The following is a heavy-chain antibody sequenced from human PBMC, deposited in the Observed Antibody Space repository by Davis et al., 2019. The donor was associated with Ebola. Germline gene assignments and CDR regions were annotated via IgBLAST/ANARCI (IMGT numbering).Heavy chain of an antibody. Sequence: MPSEALSLTCAVYGGSFSGYYWSWIRQPPGKGLEWIGEINHSGSTNYNPSLKSRVTISVDTSKNQFSLKLSSVTAADTAMYYCARGGGWILLWPRSMDVWGQGTTVTVSS. D-gene: IGHD5-18*01. V-gene: IGHV4-34*01. CDR3: ARGGGWILLWPRSMDV. CDR1: GGSFSGYY. J-gene: IGHJ6*02. CDR2: INHSGST.